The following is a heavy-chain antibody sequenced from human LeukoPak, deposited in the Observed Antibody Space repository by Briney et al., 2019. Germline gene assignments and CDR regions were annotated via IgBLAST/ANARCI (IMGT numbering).Heavy chain of an antibody. J-gene: IGHJ4*02. CDR3: ARGPDSSGYYARVFDY. Sequence: SETLSLTCAVYGGSFSGYYWSWIRQPPGKGLEWIGEINHSGSTNYNPSLKSRVTISVDTSKNQFSLKLSSVTAADTAVYYCARGPDSSGYYARVFDYWGQGTLVTVSS. CDR2: INHSGST. V-gene: IGHV4-34*01. D-gene: IGHD3-22*01. CDR1: GGSFSGYY.